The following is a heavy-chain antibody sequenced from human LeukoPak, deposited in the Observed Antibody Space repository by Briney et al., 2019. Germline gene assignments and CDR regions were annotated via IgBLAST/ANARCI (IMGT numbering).Heavy chain of an antibody. V-gene: IGHV1-18*01. J-gene: IGHJ4*02. D-gene: IGHD2-15*01. CDR1: GYTFTSYG. CDR2: ISAYNGNT. CDR3: ARAVYCSGGSCYSNLRNFDY. Sequence: ASVKVSCKASGYTFTSYGISWVRQAPGQGLEWMGWISAYNGNTNYAQKPQGRVTMTTGTSTSTAYMELRSLRSDDTAVYYCARAVYCSGGSCYSNLRNFDYWGQGTLVTVSS.